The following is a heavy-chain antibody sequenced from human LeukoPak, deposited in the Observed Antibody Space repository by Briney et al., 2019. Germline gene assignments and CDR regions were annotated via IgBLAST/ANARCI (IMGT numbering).Heavy chain of an antibody. CDR2: IYYSGST. CDR3: ARHRSGYDYRLDY. Sequence: SETLSLTCTVSGGSISSSSYYWGWIRQPPGKGLEWIGSIYYSGSTYYNPSLKSRVTISVDTSKNQFSLKLSSVTAADTAVYYCARHRSGYDYRLDYWGQGTLVTVSS. J-gene: IGHJ4*02. CDR1: GGSISSSSYY. D-gene: IGHD5-12*01. V-gene: IGHV4-39*07.